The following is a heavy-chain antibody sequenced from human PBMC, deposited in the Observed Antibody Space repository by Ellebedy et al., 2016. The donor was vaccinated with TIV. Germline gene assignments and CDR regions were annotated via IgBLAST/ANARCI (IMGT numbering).Heavy chain of an antibody. D-gene: IGHD6-19*01. CDR1: GYTFTSYG. CDR2: ISGYNGNT. CDR3: ATSPRRSSGWYPDF. V-gene: IGHV1-18*04. J-gene: IGHJ4*02. Sequence: AASVKVSCKAAGYTFTSYGVSWVRQAPGQGLEWMGWISGYNGNTNYAQKFQGRITMTKDTSTSTAYMELRSLTSADTAFYYCATSPRRSSGWYPDFWGQGTLVTASS.